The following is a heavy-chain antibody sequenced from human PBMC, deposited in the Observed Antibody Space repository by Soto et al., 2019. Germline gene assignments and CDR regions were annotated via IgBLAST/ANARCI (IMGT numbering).Heavy chain of an antibody. J-gene: IGHJ4*02. Sequence: QVQLVQSGAEVKKPGSSVKVSCRASGGTFSNYAVSWVRQAPGQVLEWMGWIILPFGTANYAQKFQGRVTITADESRVTTYMEFSSLRFEDTAVYSCARGADYAAYFDFWGQGTLVTVSS. CDR1: GGTFSNYA. D-gene: IGHD4-17*01. V-gene: IGHV1-69*12. CDR2: IILPFGTA. CDR3: ARGADYAAYFDF.